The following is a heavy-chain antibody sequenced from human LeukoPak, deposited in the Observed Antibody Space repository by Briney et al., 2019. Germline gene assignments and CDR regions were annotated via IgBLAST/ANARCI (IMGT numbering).Heavy chain of an antibody. D-gene: IGHD6-13*01. CDR3: ARGRYEGQLVS. CDR2: INHSGST. V-gene: IGHV4-34*01. J-gene: IGHJ5*02. Sequence: SETLSLTCAVYGGSFSGYYWSWIRQPPGKGLEWIGEINHSGSTNYNPSLKSRVTISVDTSKNQFSLKPSSVTAADTAVYYCARGRYEGQLVSWGQGTLVTVSS. CDR1: GGSFSGYY.